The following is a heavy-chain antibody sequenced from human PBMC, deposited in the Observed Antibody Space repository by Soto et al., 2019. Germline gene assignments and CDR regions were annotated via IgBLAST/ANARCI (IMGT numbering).Heavy chain of an antibody. V-gene: IGHV4-31*03. J-gene: IGHJ3*02. D-gene: IGHD3-9*01. CDR3: ARGTQDFYDILTGYLFDI. CDR2: IYYSGST. CDR1: GGSISSGGYY. Sequence: PSETLSLTCTVSGGSISSGGYYWSWIRQHPGKGLEWIGYIYYSGSTYYNPSLKSRVTISVDTSKYQFSLKLSSVTAADTAVYYCARGTQDFYDILTGYLFDIWGQGTMVTVSS.